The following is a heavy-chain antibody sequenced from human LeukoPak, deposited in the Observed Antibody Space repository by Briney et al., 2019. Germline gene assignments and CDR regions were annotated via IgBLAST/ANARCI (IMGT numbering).Heavy chain of an antibody. CDR1: GGTFRSYA. V-gene: IGHV1-69*13. J-gene: IGHJ6*02. D-gene: IGHD3-3*01. CDR2: IIPLFGTA. Sequence: SVKVSCKASGGTFRSYAISWVRQAPGQGLEWMGGIIPLFGTANYAQKFQGKVTITADESTSTAYMELSSLRSEDTAVYYCAKPTIFGVVKYSYYGMDVWGQGTTVTVSS. CDR3: AKPTIFGVVKYSYYGMDV.